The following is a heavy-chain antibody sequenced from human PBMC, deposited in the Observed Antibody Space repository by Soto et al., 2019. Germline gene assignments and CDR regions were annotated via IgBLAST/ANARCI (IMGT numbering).Heavy chain of an antibody. CDR2: IYYSGST. Sequence: LSLTCTVSGGSISSGGYYWSWIRQHPGKGLEWIGYIYYSGSTYYNPSLKSRVTISVDTSKNQFSLKLSSVTAADTAVYYCARSPEATVTAFDYWGQGTLVTVSS. CDR1: GGSISSGGYY. J-gene: IGHJ4*02. D-gene: IGHD4-17*01. CDR3: ARSPEATVTAFDY. V-gene: IGHV4-31*03.